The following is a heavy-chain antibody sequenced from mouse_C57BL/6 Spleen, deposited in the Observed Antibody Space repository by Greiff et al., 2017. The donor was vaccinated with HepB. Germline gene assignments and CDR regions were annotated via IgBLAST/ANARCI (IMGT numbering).Heavy chain of an antibody. Sequence: QVQLQQPGAELVKPGASVKLSCKASGYTFTSYWMHWVKQRPGQGLEWIGMIHPNSGSTNYNEKIKSKATLTVDKSSSTAYMQLSSLTSEDSAVYYCAREGAYLYAMDYWGQGTSVTVSS. CDR2: IHPNSGST. CDR3: AREGAYLYAMDY. CDR1: GYTFTSYW. D-gene: IGHD5-5*01. J-gene: IGHJ4*01. V-gene: IGHV1-64*01.